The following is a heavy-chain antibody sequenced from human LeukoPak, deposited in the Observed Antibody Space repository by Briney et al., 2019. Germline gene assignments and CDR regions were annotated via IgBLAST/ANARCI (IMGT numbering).Heavy chain of an antibody. CDR1: GGTFSSYA. CDR2: IIPILGIA. V-gene: IGHV1-69*04. Sequence: SVKVSCKASGGTFSSYAISWVRQAPGQGLEWMGRIIPILGIANYAQKFQGRVTITADKSTSAAYMELSSLRSEDTAVYYCARDRIAVADTGGDYWGQGTLVTVSS. J-gene: IGHJ4*02. D-gene: IGHD6-19*01. CDR3: ARDRIAVADTGGDY.